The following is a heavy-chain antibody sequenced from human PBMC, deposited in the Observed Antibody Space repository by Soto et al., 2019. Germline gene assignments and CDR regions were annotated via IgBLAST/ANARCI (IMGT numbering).Heavy chain of an antibody. Sequence: LQLQESGSGLVKPSQTLSLTCAVSGGSISSGGYSWSWIRQPPGKGLEWIGYIYHSGSTYYNPSLKSLVTISVDRSKNQFSLKLSSVTAADTAVYYCARTPDRWGQGTLVTVSS. CDR3: ARTPDR. CDR2: IYHSGST. V-gene: IGHV4-30-2*01. CDR1: GGSISSGGYS. J-gene: IGHJ5*02.